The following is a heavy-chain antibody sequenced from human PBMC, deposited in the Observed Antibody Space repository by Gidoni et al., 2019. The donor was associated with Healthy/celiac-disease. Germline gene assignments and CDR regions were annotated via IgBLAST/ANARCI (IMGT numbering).Heavy chain of an antibody. V-gene: IGHV1-69*01. CDR2: IIPIFGTA. CDR1: GATVSSYA. CDR3: ARDSGESWYFDL. Sequence: QVQLVQSAAEVTKPGSSVKVSCKASGATVSSYAISWVRQAPGQGLEWMGGIIPIFGTANDAQKFQGRVTITADESTSTAYMELSSLRSEDTAVYYCARDSGESWYFDLWGRGTLVTVSS. J-gene: IGHJ2*01. D-gene: IGHD4-17*01.